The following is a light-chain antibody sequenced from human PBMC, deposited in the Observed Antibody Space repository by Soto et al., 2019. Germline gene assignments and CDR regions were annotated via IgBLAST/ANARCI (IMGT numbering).Light chain of an antibody. Sequence: IQMTQSPSTLSASLGDRVTITCRASQSISGWLAWYQQKPGNAPKLLIYETSNLQSGVPSRFSGSGSATDFTLTIRGLQTDDFATYYCQQYSAYPLTFGGGTKVEI. CDR2: ETS. CDR3: QQYSAYPLT. J-gene: IGKJ4*01. V-gene: IGKV1-5*03. CDR1: QSISGW.